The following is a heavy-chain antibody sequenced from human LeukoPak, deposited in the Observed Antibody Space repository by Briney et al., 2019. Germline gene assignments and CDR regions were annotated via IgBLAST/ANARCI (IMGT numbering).Heavy chain of an antibody. V-gene: IGHV3-30*04. CDR1: GFTFSSYA. J-gene: IGHJ4*02. Sequence: GRSLRLSCAASGFTFSSYAMHWVRQAPGKGLEWVAVISYDGSNKYYADSVKGRFTISRDNSKNTLYLQMNSLRAEDTAVYYCARDVLYGEFPTFGYWGQGTLVTVSS. CDR2: ISYDGSNK. D-gene: IGHD4-17*01. CDR3: ARDVLYGEFPTFGY.